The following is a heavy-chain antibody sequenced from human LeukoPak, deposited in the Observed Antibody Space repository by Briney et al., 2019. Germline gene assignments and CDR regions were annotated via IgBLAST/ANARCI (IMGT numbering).Heavy chain of an antibody. CDR1: GFTFSSYW. D-gene: IGHD3-10*01. J-gene: IGHJ6*02. CDR2: IKQDGSEK. V-gene: IGHV3-7*01. CDR3: ARAYYGSGSYYYYYYGMDV. Sequence: PGGSLSLSCAASGFTFSSYWMSWVRQAPGKGLEWVANIKQDGSEKYYVDSVKGRFTISRDNAKNSLYLQMNSLRAEDTAVYYCARAYYGSGSYYYYYYGMDVWGQGTTVTVSS.